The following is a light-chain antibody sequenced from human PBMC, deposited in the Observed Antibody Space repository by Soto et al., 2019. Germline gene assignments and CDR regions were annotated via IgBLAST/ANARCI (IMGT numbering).Light chain of an antibody. CDR3: SSYTSSSTLYV. Sequence: QSALTQPASVSGSPGQSITISCTGTITDIGAYNYVSWYQQHPGKAPKLLIYGVSSRPSGVSNRFSGSKSGNTASLTISGLQAEDEADYYCSSYTSSSTLYVFGTGTKVTVL. J-gene: IGLJ1*01. CDR2: GVS. V-gene: IGLV2-14*01. CDR1: ITDIGAYNY.